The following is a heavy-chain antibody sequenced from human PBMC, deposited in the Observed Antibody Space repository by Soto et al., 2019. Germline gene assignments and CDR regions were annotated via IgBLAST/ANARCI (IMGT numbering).Heavy chain of an antibody. CDR3: ARWDYYGASAFDY. V-gene: IGHV4-59*01. Sequence: SETLSLTCTVSGGSISSYYWSWIRQPPGKGLEWIGYIYYSGSTNYNPSLKSRVPISVDTSKNQFSLKLSSVTAADTAVYYCARWDYYGASAFDYWGQGTLVTVSS. J-gene: IGHJ4*02. CDR1: GGSISSYY. CDR2: IYYSGST. D-gene: IGHD3-10*01.